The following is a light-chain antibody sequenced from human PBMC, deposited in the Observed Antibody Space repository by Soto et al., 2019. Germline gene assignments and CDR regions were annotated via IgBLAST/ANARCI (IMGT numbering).Light chain of an antibody. V-gene: IGKV1-5*03. Sequence: DIQMTQSPSTLSASVGDRVTITCRASQSISSWLAWYQQKPGKTPKVLIYKASSLESGVPPRFSGSGSGTEFTLTISSLQPDDFATYYCQQYNSYPWTFGQETKVEIK. CDR3: QQYNSYPWT. CDR2: KAS. CDR1: QSISSW. J-gene: IGKJ1*01.